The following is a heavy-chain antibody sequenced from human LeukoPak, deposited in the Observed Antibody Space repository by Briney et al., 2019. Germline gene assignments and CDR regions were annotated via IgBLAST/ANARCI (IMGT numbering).Heavy chain of an antibody. D-gene: IGHD2-21*01. CDR3: AGGLWSYYYMDV. Sequence: SGTLSLTCTVSGGSIGSHYWSWIRQPPGKGLEWIGYIYYSGSTNYNPSLKSRVTISVDTSKNHFSLKLSSVTAADTAVYYCAGGLWSYYYMDVWGKGTTVTVSS. V-gene: IGHV4-59*11. CDR2: IYYSGST. J-gene: IGHJ6*03. CDR1: GGSIGSHY.